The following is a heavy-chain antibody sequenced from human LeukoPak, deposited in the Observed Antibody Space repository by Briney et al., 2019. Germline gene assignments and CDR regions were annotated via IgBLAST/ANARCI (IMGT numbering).Heavy chain of an antibody. D-gene: IGHD1-7*01. CDR2: IIRIFGTA. Sequence: ASVKVSCKASGGTFSSYAISWVRQAPGQGLEWMGGIIRIFGTANYAQKFQGRVTITADESTSTAYMELSSLRSEDTAVYYCANLVGNSPIAPMDVWGKGTTVTVSS. CDR1: GGTFSSYA. V-gene: IGHV1-69*13. J-gene: IGHJ6*03. CDR3: ANLVGNSPIAPMDV.